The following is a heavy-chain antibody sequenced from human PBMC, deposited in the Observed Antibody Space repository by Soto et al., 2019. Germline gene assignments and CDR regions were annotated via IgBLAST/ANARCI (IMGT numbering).Heavy chain of an antibody. CDR2: IIPIFGTA. V-gene: IGHV1-69*13. D-gene: IGHD4-4*01. CDR1: GGTFSSYA. J-gene: IGHJ6*02. Sequence: ASVKVSCKASGGTFSSYAISWVRQAPGQGLEWMGGIIPIFGTANYAQKFQGRVTITADESTSTAYMELSSLRSEDTAVYYCASYIHAVNTRVYYYGMDVWGQGTTVTVSS. CDR3: ASYIHAVNTRVYYYGMDV.